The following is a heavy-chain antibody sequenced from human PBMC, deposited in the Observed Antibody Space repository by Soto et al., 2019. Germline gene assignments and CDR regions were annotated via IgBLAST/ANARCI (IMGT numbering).Heavy chain of an antibody. CDR1: GFTFSSYG. D-gene: IGHD3-10*01. J-gene: IGHJ6*02. Sequence: QVQLVESGGGVVQPGRSLRLSCAASGFTFSSYGMHWVRQAPGKGLEWVAVISYDGSNKYYADSVKGRFTISRDNSKNTLYLQMNGLRAEYTDVYYCAKDLPYGSGSSTYDDYGMDVWGQGTTVTVSS. V-gene: IGHV3-30*18. CDR3: AKDLPYGSGSSTYDDYGMDV. CDR2: ISYDGSNK.